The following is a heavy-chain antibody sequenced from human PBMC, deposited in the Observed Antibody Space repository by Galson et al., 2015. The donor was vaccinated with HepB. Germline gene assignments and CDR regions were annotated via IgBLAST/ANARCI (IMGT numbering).Heavy chain of an antibody. Sequence: SLRLSCAASGFTFSSYAMSWVRQAPGKGLEWVSAISGSGGSTYYADSVKGRFTISRDNSKNTLYLQMNSLRAEDTAVYYCARVWASSSSFDYWGQGTLVTVSS. CDR1: GFTFSSYA. D-gene: IGHD6-6*01. V-gene: IGHV3-23*01. J-gene: IGHJ4*02. CDR3: ARVWASSSSFDY. CDR2: ISGSGGST.